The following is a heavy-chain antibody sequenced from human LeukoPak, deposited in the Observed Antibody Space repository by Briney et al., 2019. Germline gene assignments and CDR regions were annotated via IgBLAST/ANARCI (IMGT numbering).Heavy chain of an antibody. D-gene: IGHD3-22*01. CDR3: AKGLNYYDSSGYLVY. CDR1: GFTFSSYG. CDR2: IRYDGSNK. Sequence: GGSLRLSCAASGFTFSSYGMHWVRQAPGKGLEWVAFIRYDGSNKYYADSVKGRFTISRDNSKNTLYLQMNSLRAEDTAVYYCAKGLNYYDSSGYLVYWGQGTLVSVSS. V-gene: IGHV3-30*02. J-gene: IGHJ4*02.